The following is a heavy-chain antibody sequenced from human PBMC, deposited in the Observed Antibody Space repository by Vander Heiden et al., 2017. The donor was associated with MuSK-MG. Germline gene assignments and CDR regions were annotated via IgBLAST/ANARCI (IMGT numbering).Heavy chain of an antibody. V-gene: IGHV3-48*03. CDR3: ARGPSVTYYSDY. CDR1: GFTFSSYE. Sequence: EVQLVESGGGLVQPGGSLRLSCAASGFTFSSYEMTWVRQAPGKGLEWISYISNSATNTYYADSVKGRFTISRDKAKKSLYLQMNSLRAEDTAVYYCARGPSVTYYSDYWGQGALVTVSS. J-gene: IGHJ4*02. CDR2: ISNSATNT. D-gene: IGHD6-19*01.